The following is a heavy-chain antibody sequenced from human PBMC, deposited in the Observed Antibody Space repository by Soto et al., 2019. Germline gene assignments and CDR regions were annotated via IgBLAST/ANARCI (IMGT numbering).Heavy chain of an antibody. J-gene: IGHJ5*02. CDR1: GYSISSGYY. V-gene: IGHV4-38-2*01. CDR2: IYHSGTT. D-gene: IGHD3-3*02. CDR3: ASLPMFGVVRQDKRWFDP. Sequence: SETLSLTCAVSGYSISSGYYWGWIRQPPEKGLEWIGSIYHSGTTYYNPSLKSRVTMSVDTSRNQFSLKLTSVTAADTGVYYCASLPMFGVVRQDKRWFDPWGQ.